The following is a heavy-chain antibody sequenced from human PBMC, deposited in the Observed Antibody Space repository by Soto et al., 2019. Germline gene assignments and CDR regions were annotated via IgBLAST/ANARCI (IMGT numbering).Heavy chain of an antibody. J-gene: IGHJ6*02. Sequence: EVQLVESGGGLVQPGGSLRLSCAASGFTFSSYWMHWVRQAPGKGLVWVSRINSDGSSTSYADSVKGRFTISRDNAKNTLYRQMNSLRAEDTAVYYCAREGSSWYRNLYYYYGMDVWGQGTTFTVSS. CDR1: GFTFSSYW. CDR2: INSDGSST. V-gene: IGHV3-74*01. CDR3: AREGSSWYRNLYYYYGMDV. D-gene: IGHD6-13*01.